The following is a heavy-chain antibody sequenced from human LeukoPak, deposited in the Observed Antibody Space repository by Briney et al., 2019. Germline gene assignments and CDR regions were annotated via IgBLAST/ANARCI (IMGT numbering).Heavy chain of an antibody. CDR2: IEQDGSEK. CDR3: ARDRDPSGSSEVNFDY. D-gene: IGHD6-6*01. Sequence: WIRQPPGKGLEWVANIEQDGSEKYYVDSVKGRFTISRDDAKNSLYLQMNSLRPEDTAVYYCARDRDPSGSSEVNFDYWGQGTLVTVSS. V-gene: IGHV3-7*01. J-gene: IGHJ4*02.